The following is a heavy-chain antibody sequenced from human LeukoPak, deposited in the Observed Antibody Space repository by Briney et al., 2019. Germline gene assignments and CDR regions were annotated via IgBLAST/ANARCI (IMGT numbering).Heavy chain of an antibody. Sequence: SRPTLVKPTQTLTLTCTFSGFSLSTSGMYVCCIRQPPAKTLEWLALIYWNDDKRYSPSLKSRLTITKDTSKNQVVLTMTNMDPVDTATYYCAHRNSDYRAFDIWGQGTMVTVSS. J-gene: IGHJ3*02. CDR1: GFSLSTSGMY. CDR2: IYWNDDK. CDR3: AHRNSDYRAFDI. V-gene: IGHV2-5*01. D-gene: IGHD4-11*01.